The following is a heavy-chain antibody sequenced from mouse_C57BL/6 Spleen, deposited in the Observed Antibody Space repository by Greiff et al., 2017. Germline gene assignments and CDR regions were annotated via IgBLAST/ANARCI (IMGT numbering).Heavy chain of an antibody. V-gene: IGHV5-9-1*02. Sequence: EVKLVESGEGLVKPGGSLKLSCAASGFTFSSYAMSWVRQTPEKRLEWVAYISSGGDYIYYADTVKGRFTISRDNARNTLYLQMSSLKSEDTAMYYCTRVHYYGSPIFDYWGQGTTLTVSS. D-gene: IGHD1-1*01. CDR3: TRVHYYGSPIFDY. CDR2: ISSGGDYI. CDR1: GFTFSSYA. J-gene: IGHJ2*01.